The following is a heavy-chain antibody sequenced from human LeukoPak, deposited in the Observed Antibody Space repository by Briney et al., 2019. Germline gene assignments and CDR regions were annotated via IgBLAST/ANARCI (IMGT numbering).Heavy chain of an antibody. V-gene: IGHV3-23*01. D-gene: IGHD3-22*01. CDR3: AKDTSGSYFTGDY. CDR1: GFTFSSYA. CDR2: ISGSGGTT. Sequence: GGSLRLSRAGSGFTFSSYAMSWVRQAPGKGLEWVSAISGSGGTTYYADSVKGRFTISRDNSKNTLYLQMNSLRAEDTAVYYCAKDTSGSYFTGDYWGQGTLVTVSS. J-gene: IGHJ4*02.